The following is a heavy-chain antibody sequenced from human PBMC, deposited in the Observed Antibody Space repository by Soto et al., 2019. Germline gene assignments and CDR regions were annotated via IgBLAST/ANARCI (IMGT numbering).Heavy chain of an antibody. Sequence: GGSLRLSCAASGFTFSNHGIQWVRQAPGKGLEWVATIWYDGSNKYYADSVKGRFTISRDNAKNSLYLQMNSLRAEDTAVYYCARDYVDIVATGAYYYYGMDVWGQGTTVTVSS. J-gene: IGHJ6*02. CDR2: IWYDGSNK. D-gene: IGHD5-12*01. CDR1: GFTFSNHG. CDR3: ARDYVDIVATGAYYYYGMDV. V-gene: IGHV3-33*01.